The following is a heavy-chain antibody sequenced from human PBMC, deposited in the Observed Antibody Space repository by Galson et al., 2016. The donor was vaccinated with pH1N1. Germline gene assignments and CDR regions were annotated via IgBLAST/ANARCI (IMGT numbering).Heavy chain of an antibody. CDR3: VREGAHSDTYWYYYGMDV. D-gene: IGHD3-10*01. Sequence: SLRLSCAASGFTFSTYAMHWVRQAPGKGLEWVSFISAASSYIYYTASVVGRFTISRDNAANSIFLQMNSLRVEDTAVYYCVREGAHSDTYWYYYGMDVWGQGTTVTVSS. V-gene: IGHV3-21*01. CDR1: GFTFSTYA. J-gene: IGHJ6*02. CDR2: ISAASSYI.